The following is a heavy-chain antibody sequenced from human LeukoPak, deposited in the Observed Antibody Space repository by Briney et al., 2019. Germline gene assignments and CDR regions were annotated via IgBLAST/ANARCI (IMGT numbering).Heavy chain of an antibody. Sequence: PSETLSLTCTVSGDSISNYYWSWIRQPAGKGLEWIGRIYTSGSTNYNPSLKSRVTMSVDTSKNQFSLKLSSVTAADTAVYYCARSGYYDDSSAYYSDYWGQGTLVTVSS. CDR3: ARSGYYDDSSAYYSDY. V-gene: IGHV4-4*07. CDR1: GDSISNYY. CDR2: IYTSGST. J-gene: IGHJ4*02. D-gene: IGHD3-22*01.